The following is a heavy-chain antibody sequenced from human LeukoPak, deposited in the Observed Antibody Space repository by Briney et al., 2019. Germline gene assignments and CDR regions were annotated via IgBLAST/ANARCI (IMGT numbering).Heavy chain of an antibody. V-gene: IGHV1-69*13. Sequence: GASVKVSCKASGGTFSSYAISWVRQAPGQGLEWMGGIIPIFGTANYAQKFQGRVTITADESTSTAYMELSSLRSEDTAVYYCARGPFYTLPLDYWGQGTLVTVSS. CDR2: IIPIFGTA. CDR1: GGTFSSYA. D-gene: IGHD3-16*01. J-gene: IGHJ4*02. CDR3: ARGPFYTLPLDY.